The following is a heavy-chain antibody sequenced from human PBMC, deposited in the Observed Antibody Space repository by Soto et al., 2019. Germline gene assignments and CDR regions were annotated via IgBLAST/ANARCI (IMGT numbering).Heavy chain of an antibody. D-gene: IGHD3-10*01. Sequence: GGSLRLSCAASGFTFSNAWMSWVRQAPGKGLEWVGRIKSKTDGGTTDYAAPVKGRFTISRDDSKNTLYLQMNSLKTEDTAVYYCTTDPSTYYYGSGSSLGFDYWGQGTLVTVSS. CDR1: GFTFSNAW. V-gene: IGHV3-15*01. CDR3: TTDPSTYYYGSGSSLGFDY. J-gene: IGHJ4*02. CDR2: IKSKTDGGTT.